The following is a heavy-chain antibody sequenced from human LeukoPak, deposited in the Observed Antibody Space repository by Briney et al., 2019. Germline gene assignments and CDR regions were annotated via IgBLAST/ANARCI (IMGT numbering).Heavy chain of an antibody. CDR1: GFTLGTYA. D-gene: IGHD2-21*01. Sequence: GGSLRLSCAASGFTLGTYAMSWVRQTPGKGLEWVAATSSSDAGTYHADSVRGRFTISRDNSKNTLYLQMNSLRAEDAAVYFCAKAPVTSCRGAYCYPFDSWGQGTLVTVSS. CDR2: TSSSDAGT. CDR3: AKAPVTSCRGAYCYPFDS. V-gene: IGHV3-23*01. J-gene: IGHJ4*02.